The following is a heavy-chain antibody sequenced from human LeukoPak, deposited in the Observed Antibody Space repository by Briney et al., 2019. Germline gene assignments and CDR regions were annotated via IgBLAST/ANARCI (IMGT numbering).Heavy chain of an antibody. CDR3: ARVDGGIDFDY. Sequence: ASVKVSCKASGGTFSSYAICWVRQAPGQGLEWMGRIIPIFGTANYAQKFQGRVTITTDESTSTAYMELSSLRSEDTAVYYCARVDGGIDFDYWGQGTLVTVSS. CDR1: GGTFSSYA. J-gene: IGHJ4*02. D-gene: IGHD2-15*01. V-gene: IGHV1-69*05. CDR2: IIPIFGTA.